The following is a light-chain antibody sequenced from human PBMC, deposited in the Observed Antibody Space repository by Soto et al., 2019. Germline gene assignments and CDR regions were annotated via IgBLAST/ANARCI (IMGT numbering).Light chain of an antibody. CDR1: QGISIH. CDR3: QQLNSYPLT. J-gene: IGKJ4*01. CDR2: AAS. V-gene: IGKV1-9*01. Sequence: DIQLTQSPSFLSSSVGDRVTISCRASQGISIHLAWYQQKPGKAPKLLIYAASTLESVAPSRFSGSGSGTEFTLTISSLQPEDCATYYCQQLNSYPLTFGGGNKVEIK.